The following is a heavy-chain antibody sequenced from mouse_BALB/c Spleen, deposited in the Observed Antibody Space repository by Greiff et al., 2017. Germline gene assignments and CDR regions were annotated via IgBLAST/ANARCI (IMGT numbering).Heavy chain of an antibody. CDR3: ARGDRDAWFAY. V-gene: IGHV1S135*01. CDR2: IDPFNGGT. D-gene: IGHD3-3*01. CDR1: GYSFTSYY. Sequence: VQLQQSGPELMKPGASVKISCKASGYSFTSYYMHWVKQSHGKSLEWIGYIDPFNGGTSYNQKFKGKATLTVDKSSSTAYMHLSSLTSEDSAVYYCARGDRDAWFAYWGQGTLVTVSA. J-gene: IGHJ3*01.